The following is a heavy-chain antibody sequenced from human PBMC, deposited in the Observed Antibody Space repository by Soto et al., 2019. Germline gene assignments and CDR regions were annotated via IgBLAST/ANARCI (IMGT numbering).Heavy chain of an antibody. J-gene: IGHJ6*02. Sequence: GESLKISCKGSGYRFTSYWIGWVRQMPGKGLEWMGIIYPGDSDTRYSPSFQGQVTISADKSISTAYLQWSSLKASDTAMYYCARHPGYSYGYDYYYYGMDVWGQGTTVTVSS. CDR2: IYPGDSDT. CDR3: ARHPGYSYGYDYYYYGMDV. V-gene: IGHV5-51*01. D-gene: IGHD5-18*01. CDR1: GYRFTSYW.